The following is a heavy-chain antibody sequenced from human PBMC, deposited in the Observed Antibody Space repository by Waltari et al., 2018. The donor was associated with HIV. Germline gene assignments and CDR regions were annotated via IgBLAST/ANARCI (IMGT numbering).Heavy chain of an antibody. J-gene: IGHJ4*02. D-gene: IGHD3-3*01. CDR3: ARGGAISRVRKGVFDY. Sequence: QVQLVQSGAEVKKPGASVKVSCKASGYTFTSYYMHWVRQAPGQGLEWMGKINPSGGSTGDEEKFQGRVTMTRDTSTSTVYMELSSLRSEDTAVYYCARGGAISRVRKGVFDYWGQGTLVTVSS. CDR2: INPSGGST. V-gene: IGHV1-46*03. CDR1: GYTFTSYY.